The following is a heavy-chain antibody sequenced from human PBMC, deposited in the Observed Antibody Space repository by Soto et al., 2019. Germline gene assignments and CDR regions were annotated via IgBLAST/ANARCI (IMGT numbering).Heavy chain of an antibody. V-gene: IGHV3-48*03. J-gene: IGHJ4*02. D-gene: IGHD3-10*01. CDR2: INSGGSLI. CDR3: ARETSYGQSATIVGEF. Sequence: EVQLVESGGGLVQPGGSLRLSCVGSGFRFNEYEINWVRQAPGKGLEWISYINSGGSLIYYAASVKGRFTISRDNYKDSVYPQMNSLRADDTALYYCARETSYGQSATIVGEFWGQGTLVTVSS. CDR1: GFRFNEYE.